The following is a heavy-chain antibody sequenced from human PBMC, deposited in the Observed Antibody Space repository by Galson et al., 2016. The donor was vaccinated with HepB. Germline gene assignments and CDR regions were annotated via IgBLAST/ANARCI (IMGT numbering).Heavy chain of an antibody. V-gene: IGHV3-23*01. CDR1: GFTFSSFG. D-gene: IGHD3-16*01. CDR3: VISIRGISAGPFDY. J-gene: IGHJ4*02. CDR2: ISAMDDQI. Sequence: SLRLSCAGTGFTFSSFGMSWVRQAPGKGLEWVSVISAMDDQIYYADSVRGRFTISRDNSRGSLFLEMNSPRAEDTAVYYCVISIRGISAGPFDYWGQGTPVVVAS.